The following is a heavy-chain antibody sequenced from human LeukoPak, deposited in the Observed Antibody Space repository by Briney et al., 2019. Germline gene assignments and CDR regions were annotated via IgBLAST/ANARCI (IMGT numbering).Heavy chain of an antibody. CDR3: AKDTRYYDYVWGSYTREPLDY. CDR2: IKQDGSEK. V-gene: IGHV3-7*03. Sequence: GGSLRLSCAASGFTFSSYWMSWVRQAPGKGLEWVANIKQDGSEKYYVDSVKGRFTISRDNSKNTLYLQMNSLRAEDTAVYYCAKDTRYYDYVWGSYTREPLDYWGQGTLVTVSS. D-gene: IGHD3-16*01. CDR1: GFTFSSYW. J-gene: IGHJ4*02.